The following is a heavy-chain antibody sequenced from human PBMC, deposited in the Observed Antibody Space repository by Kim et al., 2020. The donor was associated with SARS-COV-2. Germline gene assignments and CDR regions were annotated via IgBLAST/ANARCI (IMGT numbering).Heavy chain of an antibody. CDR2: IYYSGST. Sequence: SETLSLTCTVSGGSISSYYWSWIRQPPGKGLEWIGYIYYSGSTNYNPSLKSRVTISVDTSKNQFSLKLSSVTAADTAVYYCARVVRGVIYWFDPWGQGTLVTVSS. D-gene: IGHD3-10*01. CDR3: ARVVRGVIYWFDP. J-gene: IGHJ5*02. V-gene: IGHV4-59*01. CDR1: GGSISSYY.